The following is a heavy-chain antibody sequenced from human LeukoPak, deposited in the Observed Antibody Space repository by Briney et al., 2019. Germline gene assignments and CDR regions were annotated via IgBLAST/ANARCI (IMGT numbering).Heavy chain of an antibody. CDR1: GDSVSSNSAA. Sequence: SQTLSLTCAISGDSVSSNSAAWNWIRQSPSRGLEWLGRTYYRSKWYNDYAVSVKSRISINPDTSKNQFSLKLSSVTAADTAVYYCARLLGAWYMAVDYWGQGTLVTVSS. CDR3: ARLLGAWYMAVDY. V-gene: IGHV6-1*01. D-gene: IGHD6-19*01. CDR2: TYYRSKWYN. J-gene: IGHJ4*02.